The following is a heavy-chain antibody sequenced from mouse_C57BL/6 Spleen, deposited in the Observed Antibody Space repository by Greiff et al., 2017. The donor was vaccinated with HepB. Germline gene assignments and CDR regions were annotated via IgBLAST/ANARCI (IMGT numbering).Heavy chain of an antibody. D-gene: IGHD1-1*01. CDR1: GFSLTSYG. Sequence: QVQLKESGPGLVAPSQSLSITCTVSGFSLTSYGVHWVRQPPGKGLEWLVVIWSDGSTTYNSALKSRLSISKDNSKSQVFLKMNSRQTDDTAMYYCAAHYYGSSYIYAMDYWGQGTSVTVSS. J-gene: IGHJ4*01. CDR3: AAHYYGSSYIYAMDY. CDR2: IWSDGST. V-gene: IGHV2-6*03.